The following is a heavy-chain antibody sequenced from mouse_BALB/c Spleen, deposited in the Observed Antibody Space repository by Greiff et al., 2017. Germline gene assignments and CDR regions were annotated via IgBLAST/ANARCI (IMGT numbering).Heavy chain of an antibody. CDR3: ARWGYGNAYWYFDV. V-gene: IGHV5-17*02. D-gene: IGHD2-1*01. Sequence: EVKVVESGGGLVQPGGSRKLSCAASGFTFSSFGMHWVRQAPEKGLEWVAYISSGSSTIYYADTVKGRFTISRDNPKNTLFLQMTSLRSEDTAMYYCARWGYGNAYWYFDVWGAGTTVTVSS. CDR2: ISSGSSTI. J-gene: IGHJ1*01. CDR1: GFTFSSFG.